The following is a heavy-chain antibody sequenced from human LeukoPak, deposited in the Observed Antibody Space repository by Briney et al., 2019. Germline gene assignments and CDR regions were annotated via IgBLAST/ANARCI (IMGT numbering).Heavy chain of an antibody. D-gene: IGHD2-15*01. V-gene: IGHV1-2*06. CDR3: ARRGVGYCSGGSCYNLDY. CDR2: INPNSGGT. CDR1: GYTFTGYY. Sequence: ASAKVSCKASGYTFTGYYMHWVRQAPGQGLEWMGRINPNSGGTNYAQKFQGRVTMTRDTSISTAYMELSRLRSDDTAVYYCARRGVGYCSGGSCYNLDYWGQGTLVTVSS. J-gene: IGHJ4*02.